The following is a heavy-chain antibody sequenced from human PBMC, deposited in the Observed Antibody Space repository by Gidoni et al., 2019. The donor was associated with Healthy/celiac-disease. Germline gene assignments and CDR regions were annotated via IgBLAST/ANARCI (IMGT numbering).Heavy chain of an antibody. V-gene: IGHV3-30*18. D-gene: IGHD5-12*01. Sequence: QVQLVESGGGVVQPGRSLRLSCAASGFTFSSYGMHWVRQAPGKGLEWVAVISYDGSNKYYADSVKGRFTISRDNSKNTLYLQMNSRRAEDTAVYYCAKDRQYSGYDHFDYWGQGTLVTVSS. J-gene: IGHJ4*02. CDR3: AKDRQYSGYDHFDY. CDR1: GFTFSSYG. CDR2: ISYDGSNK.